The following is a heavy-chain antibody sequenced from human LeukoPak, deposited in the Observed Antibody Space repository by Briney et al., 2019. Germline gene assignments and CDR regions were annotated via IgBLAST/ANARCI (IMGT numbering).Heavy chain of an antibody. CDR2: LRYDGSDE. Sequence: GGSLRLSCGVSGFSFDNYGMYWVRQSPGKGLEWVAFLRYDGSDEQYADSVKGRFTISRDNSKNTLSLQMNSLRPEDTAVYYCTRAGGLVRGVHYYYYMDVWGKGTTVTISS. V-gene: IGHV3-30*02. D-gene: IGHD3-10*01. CDR3: TRAGGLVRGVHYYYYMDV. CDR1: GFSFDNYG. J-gene: IGHJ6*03.